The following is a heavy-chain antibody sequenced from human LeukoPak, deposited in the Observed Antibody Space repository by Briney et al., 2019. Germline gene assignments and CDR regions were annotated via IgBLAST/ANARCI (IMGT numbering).Heavy chain of an antibody. CDR2: IYYSGST. J-gene: IGHJ4*02. CDR1: GGSISSGDYY. D-gene: IGHD6-19*01. V-gene: IGHV4-30-4*01. CDR3: AREAATIIAVAVRGFDY. Sequence: SETLSLTCTVSGGSISSGDYYWSWIRQPPGKGLEWIGYIYYSGSTYYNPSLKSRVTISVDTSKNQFSLKLSSVTAADTAVYYCAREAATIIAVAVRGFDYWGQGTLVTVSS.